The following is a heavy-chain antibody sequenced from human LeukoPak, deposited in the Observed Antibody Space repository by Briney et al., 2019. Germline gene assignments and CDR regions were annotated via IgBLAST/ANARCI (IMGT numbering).Heavy chain of an antibody. Sequence: PSETLPLTCTVSGGSVSSSSYYWSWIRQPPGKGLEFIGYVYYSGSTNYNPSLKRRVTVSVHTSKNQFSLKLSSVTAADTAVYYCARVKDYGDYGYFDYGGQGALVTVSS. CDR1: GGSVSSSSYY. CDR3: ARVKDYGDYGYFDY. D-gene: IGHD4-17*01. CDR2: VYYSGST. J-gene: IGHJ4*02. V-gene: IGHV4-61*01.